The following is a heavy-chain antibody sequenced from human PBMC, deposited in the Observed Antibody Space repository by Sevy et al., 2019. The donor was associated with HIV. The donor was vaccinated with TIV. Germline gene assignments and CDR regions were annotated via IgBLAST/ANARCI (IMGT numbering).Heavy chain of an antibody. CDR2: IYYSGST. Sequence: SLTCTVSGGSVSSGSYYWSWIRQPPGKGLEWIGYIYYSGSTNYNPSLKSRVTISVDTSKNQFSLKLSSVTAADTAVYYCARDQEDYYDSSGHPAAFDIWGQGTMVTVSS. D-gene: IGHD3-22*01. CDR1: GGSVSSGSYY. CDR3: ARDQEDYYDSSGHPAAFDI. V-gene: IGHV4-61*01. J-gene: IGHJ3*02.